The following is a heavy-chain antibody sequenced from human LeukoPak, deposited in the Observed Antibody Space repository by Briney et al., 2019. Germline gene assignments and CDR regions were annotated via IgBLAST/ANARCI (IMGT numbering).Heavy chain of an antibody. D-gene: IGHD6-6*01. CDR1: GGSISRYY. V-gene: IGHV4-59*08. J-gene: IGHJ5*02. Sequence: SETLTLPCTVSGGSISRYYWSWLRQPPGKGLEWIGYIYYSGSTNYNPSLKSRVTISIDTSKNQFSLKLSSVTAADTAVYYCASQYSSSFGWFDPWGQGTLVTVSS. CDR3: ASQYSSSFGWFDP. CDR2: IYYSGST.